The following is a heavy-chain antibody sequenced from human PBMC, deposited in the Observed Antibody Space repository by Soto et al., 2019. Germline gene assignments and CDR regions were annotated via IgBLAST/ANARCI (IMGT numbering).Heavy chain of an antibody. CDR2: IIPTFGTA. J-gene: IGHJ4*02. CDR1: GGTFSSYS. V-gene: IGHV1-69*01. Sequence: QVQLVQSGAEVKKLGSSVKVSCKASGGTFSSYSINWVRQAPGQGLEWMGEIIPTFGTASYAQKFQGRVTITADESTSTAYMELSSLRSEDTAVYYCARDGGRHSGGIDYWGQGTLVTVSS. CDR3: ARDGGRHSGGIDY. D-gene: IGHD1-26*01.